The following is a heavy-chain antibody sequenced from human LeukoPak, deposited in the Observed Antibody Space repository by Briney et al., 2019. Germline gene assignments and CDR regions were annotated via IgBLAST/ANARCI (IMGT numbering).Heavy chain of an antibody. V-gene: IGHV4-59*08. D-gene: IGHD6-19*01. CDR3: ARLGEAVAGSGKWYFDL. Sequence: SKTLSLTCTLSGASISSSYWSWFRQPPGKRLEWIGYIYYTGGTNYNPSLESRVTISVDTSKTQFSLKLRSVTAADTAVYYCARLGEAVAGSGKWYFDLWGRGTLVTVSS. CDR1: GASISSSY. CDR2: IYYTGGT. J-gene: IGHJ2*01.